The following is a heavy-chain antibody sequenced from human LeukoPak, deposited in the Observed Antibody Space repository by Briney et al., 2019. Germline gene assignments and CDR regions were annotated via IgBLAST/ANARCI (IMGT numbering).Heavy chain of an antibody. CDR1: LGTFSSYA. V-gene: IGHV1-69*05. D-gene: IGHD3-22*01. Sequence: SVKVSCKASLGTFSSYAISWVRQAPGQGLEWMGRIYPIFGTANNAQKFQGRVTITTDESTSTAYMELSSLRSEDMGVYYCARVARPYYYDSSGTRRRAFDIWGQGTMVTVSS. CDR2: IYPIFGTA. CDR3: ARVARPYYYDSSGTRRRAFDI. J-gene: IGHJ3*02.